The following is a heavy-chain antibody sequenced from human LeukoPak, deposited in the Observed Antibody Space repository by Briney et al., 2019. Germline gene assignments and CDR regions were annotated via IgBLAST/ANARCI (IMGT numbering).Heavy chain of an antibody. Sequence: ASVKVSCTASGYTFTSYYMHWVRQAPGKGLEWMGGFDPEDGETIYAQKFQGRVTMTEDTSTDTAYMELSSLRSEDTAVYYCATDLGGTTNAFDIWGQGTMVTVSS. CDR2: FDPEDGET. V-gene: IGHV1-24*01. J-gene: IGHJ3*02. D-gene: IGHD1-7*01. CDR3: ATDLGGTTNAFDI. CDR1: GYTFTSYY.